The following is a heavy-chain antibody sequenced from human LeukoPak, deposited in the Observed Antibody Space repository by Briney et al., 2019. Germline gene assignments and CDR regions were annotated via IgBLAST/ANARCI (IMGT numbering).Heavy chain of an antibody. V-gene: IGHV3-21*01. CDR1: GFTFSDYY. D-gene: IGHD3-10*02. J-gene: IGHJ6*04. CDR2: ISSSSSYI. Sequence: GSLRLSCAASGFTFSDYYMNWVRQAPGKGLEWVSSISSSSSYIYYADSVKGRFTISRDNAKNSLYLQMNSLRAEDTAVYYCAELGITMIGGVWGKGTTVTISS. CDR3: AELGITMIGGV.